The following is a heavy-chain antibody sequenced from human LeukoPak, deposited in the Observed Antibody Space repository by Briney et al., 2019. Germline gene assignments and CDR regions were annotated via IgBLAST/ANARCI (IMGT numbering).Heavy chain of an antibody. J-gene: IGHJ4*02. CDR1: GLTFSSYA. V-gene: IGHV3-30-3*01. CDR2: ISYDGSNR. D-gene: IGHD6-13*01. CDR3: ARGIAAAGTVTDQGYYFDY. Sequence: PGRSLRLSCAASGLTFSSYAMHWVRQAPGKGLEWVAVISYDGSNRYYADSVKGRFTISRDNSKNTLYLQMNSLRAEDTAVYYCARGIAAAGTVTDQGYYFDYWGQGTLVTVSS.